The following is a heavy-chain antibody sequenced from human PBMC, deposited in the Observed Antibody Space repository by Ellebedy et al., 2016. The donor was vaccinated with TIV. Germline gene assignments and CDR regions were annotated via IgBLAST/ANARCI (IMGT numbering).Heavy chain of an antibody. V-gene: IGHV3-11*01. Sequence: GESLKISCAASGFTFSDNYMSWIRQAPGKGLEWLSYMGSSGSDLRYADYVRGRFTVARDNDKNSLYLKMNGMIAEDTASYYCARSARLLDYWGRGTLVIVSS. CDR3: ARSARLLDY. CDR2: MGSSGSDL. CDR1: GFTFSDNY. J-gene: IGHJ4*02.